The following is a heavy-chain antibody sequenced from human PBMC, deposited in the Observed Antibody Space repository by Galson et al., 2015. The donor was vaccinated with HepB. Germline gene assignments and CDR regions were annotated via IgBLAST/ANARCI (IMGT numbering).Heavy chain of an antibody. CDR3: VKDRLGELPLV. CDR1: GFSFDTYA. D-gene: IGHD3-16*01. Sequence: SLRLSCAGSGFSFDTYAMNWVRQAPGKGLEWVASISVGGDITYYADSVRGRFTISRADSRSTLYLQMNSLRAEDTAMYYCVKDRLGELPLVWGQGTMVTVSS. CDR2: ISVGGDIT. J-gene: IGHJ3*01. V-gene: IGHV3-23*01.